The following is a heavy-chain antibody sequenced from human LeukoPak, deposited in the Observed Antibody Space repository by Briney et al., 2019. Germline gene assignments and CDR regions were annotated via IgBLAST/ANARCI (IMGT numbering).Heavy chain of an antibody. J-gene: IGHJ5*02. Sequence: SETLSLTCTVSGDSMTTHFWTWFRQPPGRGLEWIGYIYYGGSANYNPSLGSGVTISEDTSKNQFSLSLTSVTAADTAVYYCARGVRGYDFPHWFDPWGQGTLVTVSS. CDR3: ARGVRGYDFPHWFDP. CDR1: GDSMTTHF. CDR2: IYYGGSA. V-gene: IGHV4-59*11. D-gene: IGHD5-12*01.